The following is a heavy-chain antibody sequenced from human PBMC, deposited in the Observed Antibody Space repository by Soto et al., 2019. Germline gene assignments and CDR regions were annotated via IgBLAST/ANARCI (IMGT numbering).Heavy chain of an antibody. Sequence: GGSLRLSCAASGFTVSSNYMSWVRQAPGKGLEWVSVIYSGGSTYYADSVKGRFTISRDNSKNTLYLQMNSLRAEDTAVYYCARDPTIAASGGYYYYYYGMDVWGQGTTVTVAS. J-gene: IGHJ6*02. D-gene: IGHD6-13*01. CDR1: GFTVSSNY. CDR2: IYSGGST. CDR3: ARDPTIAASGGYYYYYYGMDV. V-gene: IGHV3-66*01.